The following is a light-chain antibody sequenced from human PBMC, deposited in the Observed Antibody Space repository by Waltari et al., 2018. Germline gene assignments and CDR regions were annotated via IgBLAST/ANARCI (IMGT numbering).Light chain of an antibody. CDR3: MQATYWPWT. CDR2: TVS. J-gene: IGKJ1*01. V-gene: IGKV2-30*01. Sequence: DAGMTQSPLSLPVTLGQPASIPCRSSQSLVASDGNTYLSWLQQRPGQSPSRLISTVSNRDSGVPDRFSGSGSGTDFTLKISRVEAEDVGVYYCMQATYWPWTFGQGTKVEIK. CDR1: QSLVASDGNTY.